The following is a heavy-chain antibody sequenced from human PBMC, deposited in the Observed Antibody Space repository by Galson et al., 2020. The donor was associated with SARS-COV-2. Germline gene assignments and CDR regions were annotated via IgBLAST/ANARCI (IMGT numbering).Heavy chain of an antibody. Sequence: ETLSLTCSVSGGSIKSRSYYWGWIRQPPGKGLEWIASVLSTGSTAYNPSLKSRVTISVDTSKNQLSLRVTSVTAADAAVFYCARRGDTVAWFYWGQGALVTVSS. CDR3: ARRGDTVAWFY. J-gene: IGHJ4*02. V-gene: IGHV4-39*01. CDR2: VLSTGST. D-gene: IGHD3-3*01. CDR1: GGSIKSRSYY.